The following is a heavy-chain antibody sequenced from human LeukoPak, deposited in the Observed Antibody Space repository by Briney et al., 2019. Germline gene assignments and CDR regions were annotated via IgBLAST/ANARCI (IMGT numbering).Heavy chain of an antibody. Sequence: SETLSLTCTVSGGSISSYYWSWIRQPAGKGLEWIGHIYASGSTNYNPSLESRVTMSIDTSKNQFSLKLNSVTAADTAVYYCARVGSGGDFWSGSYYFDYWGQGTLVTVSS. D-gene: IGHD3-3*01. J-gene: IGHJ4*02. CDR3: ARVGSGGDFWSGSYYFDY. CDR2: IYASGST. V-gene: IGHV4-4*07. CDR1: GGSISSYY.